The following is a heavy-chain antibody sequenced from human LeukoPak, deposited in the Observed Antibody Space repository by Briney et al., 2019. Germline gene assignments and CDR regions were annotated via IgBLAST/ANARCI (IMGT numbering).Heavy chain of an antibody. V-gene: IGHV4-59*08. J-gene: IGHJ5*02. CDR2: IYYSGNT. CDR1: GGSITSYY. Sequence: PSETLSLTCTVSGGSITSYYWSWIRQPPGKGLEWIGYIYYSGNTNYNPSLKSRVTISIDTSKNQFSLHLSSVTASDTAVYYCTRLGKNYYDTSSFYVSWGQGTLVTVSS. CDR3: TRLGKNYYDTSSFYVS. D-gene: IGHD3-22*01.